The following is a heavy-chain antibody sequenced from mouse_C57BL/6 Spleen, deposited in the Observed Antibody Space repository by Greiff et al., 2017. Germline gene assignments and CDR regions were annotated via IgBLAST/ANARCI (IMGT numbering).Heavy chain of an antibody. Sequence: VQLQQSGAELVRPGASVTLSCKASGYTFTDYEMHWVKQTPVHGLEWIGAIDPETGGTAYNQKFKGKAILTADKSSSTAYMELRSLTSEDSAVYYCTRWDTTVVVGYWGQGTTLTVSS. CDR3: TRWDTTVVVGY. J-gene: IGHJ2*01. D-gene: IGHD1-1*01. CDR2: IDPETGGT. CDR1: GYTFTDYE. V-gene: IGHV1-15*01.